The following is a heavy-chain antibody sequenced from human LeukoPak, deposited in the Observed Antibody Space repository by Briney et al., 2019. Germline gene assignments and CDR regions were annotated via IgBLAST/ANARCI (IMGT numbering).Heavy chain of an antibody. CDR2: ISSSSSYI. CDR1: GFTFSSYS. D-gene: IGHD3-22*01. V-gene: IGHV3-21*06. J-gene: IGHJ3*02. Sequence: GGSLRLSCAASGFTFSSYSMNWVRQAPGKGLEWVSSISSSSSYIYYADLLKGRFTIPRDNAKNSLYLQMNSLRAEDTAVYYCARGGHHYYDSSGYLYACDIWGQGTMVTVSS. CDR3: ARGGHHYYDSSGYLYACDI.